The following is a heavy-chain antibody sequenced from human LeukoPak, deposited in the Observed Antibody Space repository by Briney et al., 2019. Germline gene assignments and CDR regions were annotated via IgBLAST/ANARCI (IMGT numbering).Heavy chain of an antibody. V-gene: IGHV1-18*01. J-gene: IGHJ5*02. CDR2: ISAYTGNT. D-gene: IGHD6-13*01. CDR3: MRDVAFFGSSWHNWFDP. CDR1: GYTFTTYG. Sequence: ASVKVSCKASGYTFTTYGISWVRQAPGQGLEWMGWISAYTGNTNYAQKFQGRVTMTTDTSTSAAYMELRSLRSDDSAVYYCMRDVAFFGSSWHNWFDPWGQGTLVIVSS.